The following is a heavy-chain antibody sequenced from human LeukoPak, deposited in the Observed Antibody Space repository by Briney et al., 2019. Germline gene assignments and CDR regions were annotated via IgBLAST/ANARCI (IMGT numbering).Heavy chain of an antibody. CDR2: ISTSSTYI. V-gene: IGHV3-21*01. Sequence: KPGGSLRLSCAASGFTFSSYAMSWVRQAPGKGLEWVSSISTSSTYIYYADSVKGRFTISRDNAKNSLYLQMNSLRAEDTAVYFCARGYDFDYWGQGTLATVSS. CDR3: ARGYDFDY. D-gene: IGHD3-3*01. CDR1: GFTFSSYA. J-gene: IGHJ4*02.